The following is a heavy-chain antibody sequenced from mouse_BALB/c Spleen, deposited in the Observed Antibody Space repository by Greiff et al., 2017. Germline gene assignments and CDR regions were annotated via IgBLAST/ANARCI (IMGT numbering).Heavy chain of an antibody. V-gene: IGHV5-6-5*01. CDR2: ISSGGST. Sequence: EVQVVESGGGLVKPGGSLKLSCAASGFTFSSYAMSWVRQTPEKRLEWVASISSGGSTYYPDSVKGRFTISRDNARNNLYLQMSSLRSEDTAMYYCARSTPILRLRLDYWGEGTTLTVSS. J-gene: IGHJ2*01. CDR3: ARSTPILRLRLDY. D-gene: IGHD1-2*01. CDR1: GFTFSSYA.